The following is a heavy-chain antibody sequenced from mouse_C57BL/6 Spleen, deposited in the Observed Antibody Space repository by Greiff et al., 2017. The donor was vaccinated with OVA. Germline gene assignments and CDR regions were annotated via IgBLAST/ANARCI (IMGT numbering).Heavy chain of an antibody. CDR2: INPSSGYT. V-gene: IGHV1-7*01. CDR3: ARWGTTVVGDY. J-gene: IGHJ2*01. D-gene: IGHD1-1*01. CDR1: GYTFTSYW. Sequence: VQLQQSGAELAKPGASVKLSCKASGYTFTSYWMHWVKQRPGQGLEWIGYINPSSGYTKYTQKFKDKATLTADKSSSTAYMQVSSLTYEDSAGYYCARWGTTVVGDYWGQGTTLTVSS.